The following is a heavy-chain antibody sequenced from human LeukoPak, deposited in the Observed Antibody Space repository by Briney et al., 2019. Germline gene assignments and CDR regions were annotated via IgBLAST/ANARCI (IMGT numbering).Heavy chain of an antibody. CDR3: ARDLGGYCSSTSCYPFLDAFDI. D-gene: IGHD2-2*01. CDR2: INPSGGST. CDR1: GYTFTSYY. Sequence: EASVKVSCKASGYTFTSYYMHCVRQAPGQGLEWMGIINPSGGSTSYAQKFQGRVTMTRDTSTSTVYVELSSLRSEDTAVYYCARDLGGYCSSTSCYPFLDAFDIWGQGTMVTVSS. J-gene: IGHJ3*02. V-gene: IGHV1-46*01.